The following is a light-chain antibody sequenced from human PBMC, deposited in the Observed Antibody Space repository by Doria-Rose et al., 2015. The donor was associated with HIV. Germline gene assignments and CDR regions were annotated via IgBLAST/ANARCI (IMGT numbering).Light chain of an antibody. J-gene: IGKJ3*01. Sequence: DIRVTQSPESLGMSLGERATLNCKSNQRLLYTSTHYFAWYQQKPGQPPKLLIYWASTRQSGVPARFSGSGSGTDFTLTISSLEAEDVAVYYCQQYYDTPSFGPGTTVDIK. V-gene: IGKV4-1*01. CDR1: QRLLYTSTHY. CDR2: WAS. CDR3: QQYYDTPS.